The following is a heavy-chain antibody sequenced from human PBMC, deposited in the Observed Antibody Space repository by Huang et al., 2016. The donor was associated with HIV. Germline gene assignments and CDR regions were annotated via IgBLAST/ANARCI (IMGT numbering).Heavy chain of an antibody. J-gene: IGHJ6*03. CDR1: GFTFSSYG. CDR2: VRPNGTSK. CDR3: AKDKGYYYYMDV. Sequence: QVQLVDSGGGVVQPGGSLRLSCAASGFTFSSYGMHWVRQAPGKGLEWVACVRPNGTSKYYSEAVRGRFTISRDTSKNTLYLQMNSLEPDDTAVYYCAKDKGYYYYMDVWGKGTTVTVSS. V-gene: IGHV3-30*02.